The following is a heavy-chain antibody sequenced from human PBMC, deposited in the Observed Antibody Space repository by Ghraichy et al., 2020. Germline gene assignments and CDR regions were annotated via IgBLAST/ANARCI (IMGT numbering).Heavy chain of an antibody. D-gene: IGHD2-15*01. CDR2: INQDGNEN. Sequence: GESLNISCAASGFTFGTSWMNWVRQAPGKGLQWVATINQDGNENYYVDSVKGRFTISRDNAKNSLYLQMNSLRAEDTAVYYCANTYYCSGGRCYPDYWGQGTLVTVSS. J-gene: IGHJ4*02. V-gene: IGHV3-7*03. CDR3: ANTYYCSGGRCYPDY. CDR1: GFTFGTSW.